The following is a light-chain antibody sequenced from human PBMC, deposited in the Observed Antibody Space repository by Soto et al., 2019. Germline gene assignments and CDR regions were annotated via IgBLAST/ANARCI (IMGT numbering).Light chain of an antibody. V-gene: IGKV1-5*03. J-gene: IGKJ1*01. Sequence: DIQITQSPSTLSGSVLDRVTLTFLASQTISSWLAWYQKKPGKAPKLLIYKASTLKSGVPSRFSGSGSGTEFTLTISSLQPDDFATYYCQNYNSYSEEFGQGNKGDIK. CDR2: KAS. CDR3: QNYNSYSEE. CDR1: QTISSW.